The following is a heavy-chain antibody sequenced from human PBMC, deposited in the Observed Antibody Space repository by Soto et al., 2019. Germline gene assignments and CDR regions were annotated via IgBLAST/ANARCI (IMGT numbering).Heavy chain of an antibody. Sequence: XGCLRLSCAASGFTFRSYGMHWVRQAPGKGLEWLALISYDGSDEYYADSVKGRFNISRDNSNNTLYLQMNSLRPDDTAIYYCAKNIDYSPSDGMDVWGRGTTVTVSS. V-gene: IGHV3-30*18. J-gene: IGHJ6*02. CDR3: AKNIDYSPSDGMDV. CDR2: ISYDGSDE. CDR1: GFTFRSYG. D-gene: IGHD6-13*01.